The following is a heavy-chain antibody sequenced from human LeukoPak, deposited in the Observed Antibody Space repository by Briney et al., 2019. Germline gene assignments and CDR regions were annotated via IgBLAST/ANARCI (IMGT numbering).Heavy chain of an antibody. V-gene: IGHV1-69*01. J-gene: IGHJ6*02. CDR2: IIPIFGTA. CDR3: ATRRRYCSSTSCPPYYYYGMDV. CDR1: GGIFSSYA. D-gene: IGHD2-2*01. Sequence: ASVKVSCKASGGIFSSYAISWVRQAPGQGLEWMGGIIPIFGTANYAQKFQGRVTITADESTSTAYMELSSLRSEDTAVYYCATRRRYCSSTSCPPYYYYGMDVWGQGTTVTVSS.